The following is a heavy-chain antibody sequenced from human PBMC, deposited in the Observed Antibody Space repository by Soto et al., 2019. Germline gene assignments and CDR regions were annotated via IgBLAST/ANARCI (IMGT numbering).Heavy chain of an antibody. CDR1: GFTFSSYA. V-gene: IGHV3-23*01. CDR2: ISGSGGST. Sequence: GGSLRLSCAASGFTFSSYAMSWVRQAPGKGLEWVSAISGSGGSTYYADSVKGRFTISRDNSKNTLYLQMNSLRAEDTAVYYCAKVWGMVRGIGFYYYYGMDVWGQGTTVTVSS. D-gene: IGHD3-10*01. J-gene: IGHJ6*02. CDR3: AKVWGMVRGIGFYYYYGMDV.